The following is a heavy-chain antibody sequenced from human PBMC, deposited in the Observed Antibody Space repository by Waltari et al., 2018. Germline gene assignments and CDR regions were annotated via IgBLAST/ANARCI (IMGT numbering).Heavy chain of an antibody. V-gene: IGHV4-4*07. D-gene: IGHD4-17*01. CDR2: IDTRGST. CDR1: GGPISSYY. CDR3: ARFYGASGYYYYMDV. Sequence: QVQLQESGPGLVKPSETLSLTCTVSGGPISSYYWSWIREPAGKGLEWTGRIDTRGSTNYNPSLKSRVTMSVDTSKNQFSLKLSSVTAADTAVYYCARFYGASGYYYYMDVWGKGTTVTVSS. J-gene: IGHJ6*03.